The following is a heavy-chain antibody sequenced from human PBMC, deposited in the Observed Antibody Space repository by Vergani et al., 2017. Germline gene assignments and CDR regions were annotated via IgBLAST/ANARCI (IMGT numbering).Heavy chain of an antibody. J-gene: IGHJ4*02. D-gene: IGHD6-13*01. CDR1: GFSLSTSGMR. Sequence: QVTLKESGPALVKPTQTLTLTCTFSGFSLSTSGMRVSWIRQPPGKALEWLARIDWDDDKFYSTSLKTRLTISKDTSKNQVVLTMTNMDPVDTATYYCAHSRSWYDGRYYFDYWGQGTLVTVSS. CDR3: AHSRSWYDGRYYFDY. V-gene: IGHV2-70*04. CDR2: IDWDDDK.